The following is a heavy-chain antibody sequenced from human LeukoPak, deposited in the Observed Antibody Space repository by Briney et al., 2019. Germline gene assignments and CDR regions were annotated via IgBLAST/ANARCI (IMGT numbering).Heavy chain of an antibody. J-gene: IGHJ3*02. CDR1: GGSISSSSYY. CDR2: IYYSGST. Sequence: PSETLSLTYTVSGGSISSSSYYWGWIRQPPGKGLEWIGSIYYSGSTYYNPSLKSRVTISVDTSKNQFSLKLSSVTAADTAVYYCARGPPDCSSTSCYAFDAFDIWGQGTMVTVSS. CDR3: ARGPPDCSSTSCYAFDAFDI. V-gene: IGHV4-39*07. D-gene: IGHD2-2*01.